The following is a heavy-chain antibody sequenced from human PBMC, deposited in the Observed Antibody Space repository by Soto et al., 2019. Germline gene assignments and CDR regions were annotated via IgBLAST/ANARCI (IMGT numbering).Heavy chain of an antibody. CDR3: ARDLSSSWYPHYFDY. J-gene: IGHJ4*02. CDR2: ISSSSSYI. D-gene: IGHD6-13*01. V-gene: IGHV3-21*01. CDR1: GFTFSSYS. Sequence: PGGSLRLSCAASGFTFSSYSMNWVRQAPGKGLEWVSSISSSSSYIYYADSVKGRFTISRDNAKNSLYLQMNSLRAEDTAVYYCARDLSSSWYPHYFDYWGQGTLVTVS.